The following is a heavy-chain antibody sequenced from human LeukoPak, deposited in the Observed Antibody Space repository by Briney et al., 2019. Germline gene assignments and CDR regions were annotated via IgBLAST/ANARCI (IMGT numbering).Heavy chain of an antibody. CDR2: ISWNSGSI. V-gene: IGHV3-9*03. CDR1: GFTFDDYA. J-gene: IGHJ3*02. Sequence: GGSLRLSCAASGFTFDDYAMHWVRQAPGKGLEWVSGISWNSGSIGYADSVKGRFTISRDNAKNSLYLQMNSLRAEDMALYYCAKETGGSYGAFDIWGQGTMVTVSS. D-gene: IGHD1-26*01. CDR3: AKETGGSYGAFDI.